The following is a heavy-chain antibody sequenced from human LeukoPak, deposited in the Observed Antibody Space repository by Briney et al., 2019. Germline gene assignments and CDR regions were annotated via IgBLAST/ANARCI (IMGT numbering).Heavy chain of an antibody. CDR1: GFTFSDYG. CDR2: ISGSGQSI. V-gene: IGHV3-48*02. J-gene: IGHJ3*02. Sequence: GGTLRLSCAGSGFTFSDYGMNWVRQAPGKGLEWVSVISGSGQSIHYADSVKGRFTISRDNAKKSLYLQMNSLRDEDTAVYYCARDTLLYADSPDAFDMWGQGTMVTVSS. CDR3: ARDTLLYADSPDAFDM. D-gene: IGHD4-17*01.